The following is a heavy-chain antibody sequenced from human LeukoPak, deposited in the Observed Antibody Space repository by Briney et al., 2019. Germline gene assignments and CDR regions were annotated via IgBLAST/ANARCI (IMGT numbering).Heavy chain of an antibody. V-gene: IGHV3-11*01. D-gene: IGHD6-19*01. Sequence: GGSLRLSCAASGFTFSDYDMSWIRQAPGKGLEWVSYISSSGSTIYYADSVKGRFTISRDNAKNSLYLQMNSLRAEDTAVYYCTTRNIAVAGTLIDYWGQGTLVTVSS. CDR1: GFTFSDYD. J-gene: IGHJ4*02. CDR3: TTRNIAVAGTLIDY. CDR2: ISSSGSTI.